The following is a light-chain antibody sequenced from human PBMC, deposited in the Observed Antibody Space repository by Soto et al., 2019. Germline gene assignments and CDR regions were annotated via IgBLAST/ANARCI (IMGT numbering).Light chain of an antibody. CDR3: QQLNSYPPT. Sequence: IQLIQSPSSLSASVGDRVTITCRASQGISSYLAWYQQKPGKAPKLLIYAASTLQSGVPSRFSGSGSGTDFTLTISSLQPEDFATYYCQQLNSYPPTFGGGTKVEIK. J-gene: IGKJ4*01. V-gene: IGKV1-9*01. CDR1: QGISSY. CDR2: AAS.